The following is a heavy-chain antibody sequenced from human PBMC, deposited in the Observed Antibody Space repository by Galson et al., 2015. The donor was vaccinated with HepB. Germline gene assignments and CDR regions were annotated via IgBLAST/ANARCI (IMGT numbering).Heavy chain of an antibody. Sequence: SVKVSCKASGYTFTSYAMHWVCQAPGQRLEWMGWINAGNGNTRYSQKFQGRVTITRDTSASTAYMELSSLRSEDTAVYYCARNYDSSGYYRNWFDPWGQGTLVTVSS. D-gene: IGHD3-22*01. V-gene: IGHV1-3*01. CDR2: INAGNGNT. CDR1: GYTFTSYA. CDR3: ARNYDSSGYYRNWFDP. J-gene: IGHJ5*02.